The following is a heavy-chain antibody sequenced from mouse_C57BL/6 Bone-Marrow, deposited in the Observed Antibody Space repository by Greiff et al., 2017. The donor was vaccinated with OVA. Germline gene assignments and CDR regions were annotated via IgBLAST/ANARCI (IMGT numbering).Heavy chain of an antibody. CDR1: GFTFSNYW. V-gene: IGHV6-3*01. J-gene: IGHJ4*01. CDR2: IRLKSDNYAT. Sequence: EVKLVESGGGLVQPGGSMKLSCVASGFTFSNYWMNWVRQSPEKGLEWVAQIRLKSDNYATHYAESVKGRFTISRDDSKSSVYLQMNNLRAEDTGIYYCTAPYGNHAMDYWGQGTSVTVSS. D-gene: IGHD2-1*01. CDR3: TAPYGNHAMDY.